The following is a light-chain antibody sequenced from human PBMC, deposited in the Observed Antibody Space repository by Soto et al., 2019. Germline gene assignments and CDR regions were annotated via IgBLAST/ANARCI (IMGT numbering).Light chain of an antibody. CDR1: QSVSNNN. J-gene: IGKJ5*01. CDR3: QQYDNSNT. Sequence: EIVLTQSPGTLSLSPGDTATLSCRASQSVSNNNLAWYHQKPGQTPRLLIYGAASRATGIPDRFSGSWSGTDFTLTISRLEPEYFAVYYCQQYDNSNTFGQGTRLE. V-gene: IGKV3-20*01. CDR2: GAA.